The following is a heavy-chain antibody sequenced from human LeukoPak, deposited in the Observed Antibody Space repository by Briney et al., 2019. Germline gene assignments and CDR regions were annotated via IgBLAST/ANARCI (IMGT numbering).Heavy chain of an antibody. Sequence: PGGSLRLSCAASGITFSNYAMNWVRQAPGKGLEWVSSISGSGVITYYADSVRGRFTISRDNSKNTLYLQMNSLRAEDTAVYYCAKDPDYDFWSGYWDYYGMDVWGQGTTVTVSS. D-gene: IGHD3-3*01. CDR3: AKDPDYDFWSGYWDYYGMDV. CDR1: GITFSNYA. V-gene: IGHV3-23*01. CDR2: ISGSGVIT. J-gene: IGHJ6*02.